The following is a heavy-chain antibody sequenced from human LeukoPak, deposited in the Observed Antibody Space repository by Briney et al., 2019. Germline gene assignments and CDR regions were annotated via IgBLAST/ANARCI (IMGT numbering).Heavy chain of an antibody. D-gene: IGHD7-27*01. J-gene: IGHJ6*03. CDR3: ARDQGTGGHYYYYMDV. Sequence: GGSLRLSCVASGFTFSSYSMNWVRQAPGKGLEWVSFISSSTSSMFYADSVKGRFTISRDSAKNSLYLQMNSLRAEDTAVYYCARDQGTGGHYYYYMDVWGKGTTVTVSS. CDR1: GFTFSSYS. CDR2: ISSSTSSM. V-gene: IGHV3-21*01.